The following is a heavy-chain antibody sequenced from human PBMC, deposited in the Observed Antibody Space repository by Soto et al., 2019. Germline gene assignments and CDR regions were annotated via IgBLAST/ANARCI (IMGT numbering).Heavy chain of an antibody. CDR3: AGDDCTNGVCYTPRDAFDI. Sequence: SVKVSCKASGGTFSSYTISWVRQAPGQGLEWMGKIIPILGITNYAQKIKGRIKITADKSTSTVYMELSSLRFEDTAVYYCAGDDCTNGVCYTPRDAFDIWGQGTMVTVSS. CDR1: GGTFSSYT. CDR2: IIPILGIT. J-gene: IGHJ3*02. D-gene: IGHD2-8*01. V-gene: IGHV1-69*04.